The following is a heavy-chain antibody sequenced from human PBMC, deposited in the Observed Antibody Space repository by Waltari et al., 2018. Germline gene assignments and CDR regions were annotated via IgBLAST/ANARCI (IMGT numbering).Heavy chain of an antibody. CDR3: ARDGGPPYYGSGSYF. Sequence: EVQLVESGGGLVQPGGSLRLSCAASGFTFSSYWMSWVRQAPGKGLEWVANIKQDGSEKYYVDSVKGRFTISRDNAKNSLYLQMNSLRAEDTAVYYCARDGGPPYYGSGSYFWGQGTLVTVSS. V-gene: IGHV3-7*01. D-gene: IGHD3-10*01. J-gene: IGHJ4*02. CDR1: GFTFSSYW. CDR2: IKQDGSEK.